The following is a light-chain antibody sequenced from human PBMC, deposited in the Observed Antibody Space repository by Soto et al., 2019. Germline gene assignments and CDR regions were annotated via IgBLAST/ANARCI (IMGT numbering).Light chain of an antibody. J-gene: IGLJ2*01. CDR1: SSDVGGYKY. CDR3: CSYAGSYTVV. V-gene: IGLV2-14*01. CDR2: EVS. Sequence: QSVLTQPASVSGSPGQSITISCTGTSSDVGGYKYVSWYQQYPGKAPKLLIYEVSHRPSGVSNRLSASKSGNTASLTISGLQPEDETDYYCCSYAGSYTVVFGGGTQLTVL.